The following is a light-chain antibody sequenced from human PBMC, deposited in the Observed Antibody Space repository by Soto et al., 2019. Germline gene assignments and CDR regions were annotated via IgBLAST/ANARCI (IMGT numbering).Light chain of an antibody. Sequence: QSALTQPASVSGSPGQSITNSCTGTSSDVGGYNYVSWYQQHPGKAPKLIIFEVSNRPSGVSNRFSGSKSGNTASLTISGLQAEDEADYYCNSYTSSRTHYVFGTGTKLTVL. J-gene: IGLJ1*01. V-gene: IGLV2-14*01. CDR1: SSDVGGYNY. CDR2: EVS. CDR3: NSYTSSRTHYV.